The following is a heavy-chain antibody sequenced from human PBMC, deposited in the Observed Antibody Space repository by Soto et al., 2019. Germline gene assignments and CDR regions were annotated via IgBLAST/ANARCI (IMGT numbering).Heavy chain of an antibody. V-gene: IGHV3-15*07. D-gene: IGHD1-1*01. J-gene: IGHJ6*02. CDR1: GFTFSNAW. CDR2: IKSKTDGGTT. CDR3: TTGTSNAANDVTYYYYYGMDV. Sequence: PGGSLRLSCAASGFTFSNAWMNWVRQAPGKGLEWVGRIKSKTDGGTTDYAAPVKGRFTISRDDSKITLYLQMNSLKTEDTAVYYCTTGTSNAANDVTYYYYYGMDVWGQGTTVTVSS.